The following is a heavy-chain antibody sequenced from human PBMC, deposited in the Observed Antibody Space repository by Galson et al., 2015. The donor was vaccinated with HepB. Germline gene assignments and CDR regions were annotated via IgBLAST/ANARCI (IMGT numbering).Heavy chain of an antibody. CDR1: GDSVSSNSAA. CDR3: ARDLRSAFDI. CDR2: TYYRSKRYN. V-gene: IGHV6-1*01. J-gene: IGHJ3*02. Sequence: CAISGDSVSSNSAAWNWIRQSPSRGLEWLGRTYYRSKRYNAYAVSVKSRITINPDTSKNQFSLQLNSVTPEDTAVYYCARDLRSAFDIWGQGTMVTVSS.